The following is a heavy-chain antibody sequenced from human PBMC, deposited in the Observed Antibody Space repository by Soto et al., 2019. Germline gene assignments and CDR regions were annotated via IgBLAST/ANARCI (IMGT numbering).Heavy chain of an antibody. CDR1: GGSISSGDYY. CDR2: IYYSGST. Sequence: PSETLSLTCTVSGGSISSGDYYWSWIRQPPGKGLEWIGYIYYSGSTYYNPSLKSRVTISVDTSKNQFSLKLSSVTAADTAVYYCARVSWRDSSGYYYGSRGDYWGQGTLVTVSS. CDR3: ARVSWRDSSGYYYGSRGDY. V-gene: IGHV4-30-4*01. J-gene: IGHJ4*02. D-gene: IGHD3-22*01.